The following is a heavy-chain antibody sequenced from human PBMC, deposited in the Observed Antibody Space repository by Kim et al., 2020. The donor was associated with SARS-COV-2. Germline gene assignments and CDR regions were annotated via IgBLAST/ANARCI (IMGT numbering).Heavy chain of an antibody. CDR2: ISSSSSYI. Sequence: GGSLRLSCAASGFTFSSYSMNWVRQAPGKGLEWVSSISSSSSYIYYADSVKGRFTISRDNAKNSLYLQMNSLRAEDTAVYYCARTGGDHAYFDLWGRGTLVTVSS. D-gene: IGHD2-21*02. CDR1: GFTFSSYS. V-gene: IGHV3-21*01. CDR3: ARTGGDHAYFDL. J-gene: IGHJ2*01.